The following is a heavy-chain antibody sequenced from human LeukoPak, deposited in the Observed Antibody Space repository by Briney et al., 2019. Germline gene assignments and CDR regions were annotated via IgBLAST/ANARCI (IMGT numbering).Heavy chain of an antibody. V-gene: IGHV3-33*06. CDR1: GFNFSSYA. CDR3: AKDQWSGSYYVLDY. Sequence: GASLRLSCAASGFNFSSYAMSRVRQAPGKGLEWAAVIWYDGSNKYYADSVKGRFTISRDNSKNTLYLQMNSLRAEDTAVYYCAKDQWSGSYYVLDYWGQGTLVTVSS. J-gene: IGHJ4*02. CDR2: IWYDGSNK. D-gene: IGHD1-26*01.